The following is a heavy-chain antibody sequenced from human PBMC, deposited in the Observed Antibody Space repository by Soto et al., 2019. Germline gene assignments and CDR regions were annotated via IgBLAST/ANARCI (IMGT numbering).Heavy chain of an antibody. V-gene: IGHV3-23*01. CDR2: ISASGGST. Sequence: EVQLLESGGGLIQPGGSLRLSCAASGFTFSSYAMTWVRQAPGKGLEWVSTISASGGSTYYADSVKGRFTISRDNSKNTLYLQMNSLRAEDTAVYYCAKDRGGYWYLDYWGQGTLVTVSS. D-gene: IGHD5-12*01. CDR3: AKDRGGYWYLDY. J-gene: IGHJ4*02. CDR1: GFTFSSYA.